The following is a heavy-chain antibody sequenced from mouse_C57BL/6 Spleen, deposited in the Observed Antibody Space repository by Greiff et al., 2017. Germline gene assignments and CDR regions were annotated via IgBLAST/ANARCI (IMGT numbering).Heavy chain of an antibody. CDR1: GFTFSSYG. CDR3: ARATVVAPDY. V-gene: IGHV5-6*01. CDR2: ISSGGSYT. J-gene: IGHJ2*01. D-gene: IGHD1-1*01. Sequence: EVKVVESGGDLVKPGGSLKLSCAASGFTFSSYGMSWVRQTPDKRLEWVATISSGGSYTYYPDSVKGRFTISRDNAKNTLYLQMSRLKSEDTAMDYCARATVVAPDYWGQGTTLTVSS.